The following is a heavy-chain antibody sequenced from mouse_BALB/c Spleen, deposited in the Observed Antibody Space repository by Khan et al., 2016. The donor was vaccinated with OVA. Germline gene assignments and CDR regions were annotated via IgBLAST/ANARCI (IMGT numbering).Heavy chain of an antibody. D-gene: IGHD2-2*01. Sequence: QIQLVQSGAELVKPGASVRLSCKASGYTFTSYYLYWVKQRPGQGLEWIGDINPSSGGTNFNEKFKSKATLTVDKSSSTAYIQLNSLTSEDSAVCYCTKSGYGSFAYWGQGTLVTVSA. CDR2: INPSSGGT. CDR1: GYTFTSYY. J-gene: IGHJ3*01. V-gene: IGHV1S81*02. CDR3: TKSGYGSFAY.